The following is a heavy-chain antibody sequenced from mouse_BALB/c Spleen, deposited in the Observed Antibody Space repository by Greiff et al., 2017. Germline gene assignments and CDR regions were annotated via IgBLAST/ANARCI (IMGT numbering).Heavy chain of an antibody. Sequence: EVNVVESGGGLVKPGGSLKLSCAASGFTFSSYAMSWVRQSPEKRLEWVAEISSGGSYTYYPDTVTGRFTISRDNAKNTLYLEMSSLRSEDTAMYYCARYYRYDGFAYWGQGTLVTVSA. CDR1: GFTFSSYA. V-gene: IGHV5-9-4*01. CDR2: ISSGGSYT. D-gene: IGHD2-14*01. J-gene: IGHJ3*01. CDR3: ARYYRYDGFAY.